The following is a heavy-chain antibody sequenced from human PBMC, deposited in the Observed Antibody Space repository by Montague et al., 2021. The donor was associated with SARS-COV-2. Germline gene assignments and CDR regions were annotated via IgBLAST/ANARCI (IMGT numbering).Heavy chain of an antibody. Sequence: SETLSLTCAVYGGSFSGYYWSWIRQPPGKGLEWIGEINHSGSTKYNPSLKSRVSMSVDKSWNQFSLRLTSVTAADTAIYYCARRGGGWSGLDYWGRGTLVTVSS. CDR1: GGSFSGYY. D-gene: IGHD2-15*01. CDR3: ARRGGGWSGLDY. V-gene: IGHV4-34*01. CDR2: INHSGST. J-gene: IGHJ4*02.